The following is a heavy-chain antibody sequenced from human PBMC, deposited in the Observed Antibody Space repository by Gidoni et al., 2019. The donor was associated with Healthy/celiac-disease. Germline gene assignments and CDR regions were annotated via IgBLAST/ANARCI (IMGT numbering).Heavy chain of an antibody. Sequence: EVQLVESGGGLVQPGGSLRLSCAASGFTFSSYSMNWVRQAPGKGLEWCSYISSSSSTTYYADSVKGRFTISRDNAKNSLYLQMNSLRAEDTAVYYCARARRGSTVVTSLDYWGQGTLVTVSS. CDR3: ARARRGSTVVTSLDY. V-gene: IGHV3-48*01. D-gene: IGHD4-17*01. CDR2: ISSSSSTT. CDR1: GFTFSSYS. J-gene: IGHJ4*02.